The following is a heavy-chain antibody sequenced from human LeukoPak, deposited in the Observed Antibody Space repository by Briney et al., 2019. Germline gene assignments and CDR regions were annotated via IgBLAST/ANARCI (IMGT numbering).Heavy chain of an antibody. Sequence: ASVKVSCKASGYTFTSYYIHWVRQAPGQGLEWMGIINPSGGSTSYSQKFQGRLTMTRDTSTSTVYMELSSLRSEDTAVYYCASQPYYFDSSGYYDYWGQGTLVTVSS. CDR3: ASQPYYFDSSGYYDY. CDR2: INPSGGST. V-gene: IGHV1-46*01. CDR1: GYTFTSYY. J-gene: IGHJ4*02. D-gene: IGHD3-22*01.